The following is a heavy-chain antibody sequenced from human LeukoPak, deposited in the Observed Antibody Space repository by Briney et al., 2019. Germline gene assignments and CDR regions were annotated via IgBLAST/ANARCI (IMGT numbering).Heavy chain of an antibody. CDR2: IYSGGST. CDR3: ARADYYDSSGHFDY. CDR1: GFTVSSNY. J-gene: IGHJ4*02. D-gene: IGHD3-22*01. Sequence: GGSLRLSCAASGFTVSSNYMSWVRQAPGKGLEWVSVIYSGGSTYYADSVKGRFTISRDNSKNTLYLQMNSLRAEDTAVYYCARADYYDSSGHFDYWGQGTLVTVSS. V-gene: IGHV3-53*05.